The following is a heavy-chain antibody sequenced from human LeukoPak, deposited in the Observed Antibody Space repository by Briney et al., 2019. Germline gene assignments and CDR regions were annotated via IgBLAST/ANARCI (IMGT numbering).Heavy chain of an antibody. J-gene: IGHJ3*02. CDR2: IIPIFGTA. CDR1: GGTFSSYA. D-gene: IGHD3-10*01. V-gene: IGHV1-69*13. CDR3: ASHPITMVRGDI. Sequence: AASVEVSCKASGGTFSSYAISWVRQAPGQGLEWMGGIIPIFGTANYAQKFQGRVTITADESTSTAYMELSSLRSEDTAVYYCASHPITMVRGDIWGQGTMVTVSS.